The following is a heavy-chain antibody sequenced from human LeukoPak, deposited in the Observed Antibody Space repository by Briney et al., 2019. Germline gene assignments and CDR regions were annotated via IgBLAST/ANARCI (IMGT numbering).Heavy chain of an antibody. CDR1: GFTFSSYE. V-gene: IGHV3-48*03. J-gene: IGHJ4*02. CDR3: ARYRRIQLWSTLDY. Sequence: PGGSLRLSCAASGFTFSSYEMNWVRQAPGKGLEWVSYISSGGSTIYYADSVKGRFTISRDNAKNSLYLQMNSLRAEDTAVYYWARYRRIQLWSTLDYWGQGTLVTVSS. CDR2: ISSGGSTI. D-gene: IGHD5-18*01.